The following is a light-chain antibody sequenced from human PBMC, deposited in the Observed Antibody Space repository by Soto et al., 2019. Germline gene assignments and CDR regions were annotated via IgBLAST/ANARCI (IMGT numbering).Light chain of an antibody. CDR1: SSNIGSNT. V-gene: IGLV1-44*01. CDR2: SNN. J-gene: IGLJ1*01. CDR3: AAWDGSLSGYV. Sequence: QSVLTQPPSASGTPGRRVTISCSGSSSNIGSNTVNWYQQLPGTAPKLLIYSNNQRPSGVPDRFSGSKSGTSASLAISGLQSEDEADYCCAAWDGSLSGYVFGTGTKVTVL.